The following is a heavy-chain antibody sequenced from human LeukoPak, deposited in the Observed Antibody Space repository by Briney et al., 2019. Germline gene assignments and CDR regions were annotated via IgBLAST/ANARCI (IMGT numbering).Heavy chain of an antibody. V-gene: IGHV4-59*01. D-gene: IGHD1-1*01. CDR2: FCNSGSI. CDR3: ARGGGCTSFGCDFDF. CDR1: GGSITTYY. Sequence: PSETLSLTCTVSGGSITTYYWNWIRQSPGKGLEWIGYFCNSGSINYNPSLKSRVSISADTSKNQFSLKLTSVTAADTAVYYCARGGGCTSFGCDFDFWGQGTLVTVSS. J-gene: IGHJ4*02.